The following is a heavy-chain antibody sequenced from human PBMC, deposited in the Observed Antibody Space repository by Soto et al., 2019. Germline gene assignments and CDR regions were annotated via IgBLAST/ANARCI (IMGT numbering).Heavy chain of an antibody. CDR3: ARGLGGGYQLLPYYYYYGMDV. Sequence: GGSLSLSCAASGFTFSSYAMHWVRQAPGKGLEWVAVISYDGSNKYYADSVKGRFTISRDNSKNTLYLQMNSLRAEDTAVYYCARGLGGGYQLLPYYYYYGMDVWGQGTTVTV. D-gene: IGHD2-2*01. CDR1: GFTFSSYA. CDR2: ISYDGSNK. V-gene: IGHV3-30-3*01. J-gene: IGHJ6*02.